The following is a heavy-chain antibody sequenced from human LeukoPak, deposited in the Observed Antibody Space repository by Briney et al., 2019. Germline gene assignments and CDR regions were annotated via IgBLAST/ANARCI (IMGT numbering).Heavy chain of an antibody. CDR1: GYTFTSSG. J-gene: IGHJ5*02. CDR2: ISAYNGNT. CDR3: ARDNSVGDIAWWFDP. V-gene: IGHV1-18*01. D-gene: IGHD3-16*02. Sequence: ASVKVSCKASGYTFTSSGISWVRQAPGQGLEWMGWISAYNGNTNYAQKLQGRVTLTTDTSTSTAYMQLRSLRSDDTAVHYCARDNSVGDIAWWFDPWGQGTLVTVSS.